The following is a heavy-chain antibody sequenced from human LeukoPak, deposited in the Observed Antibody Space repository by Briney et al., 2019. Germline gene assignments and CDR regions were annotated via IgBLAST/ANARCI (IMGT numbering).Heavy chain of an antibody. CDR1: GASISSNIW. D-gene: IGHD1-26*01. CDR2: IYHSGST. V-gene: IGHV4-4*02. J-gene: IGHJ3*02. CDR3: ARDVRGNYYPVQTAFDI. Sequence: PSGTLSLTCAVSGASISSNIWWWSWVRQPPGKGLEWIGEIYHSGSTNYNPSLKSRVTMSVDKSKNQFSLNLSSVTAADTAVYYCARDVRGNYYPVQTAFDIWAKGQWSLSLQ.